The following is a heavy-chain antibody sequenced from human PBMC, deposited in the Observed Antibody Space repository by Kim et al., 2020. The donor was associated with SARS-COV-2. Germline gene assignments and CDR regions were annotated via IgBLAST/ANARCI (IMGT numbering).Heavy chain of an antibody. CDR2: IYYSGST. D-gene: IGHD3-10*01. CDR1: GGSIKNYY. J-gene: IGHJ4*02. Sequence: SETLSLTCTVSGGSIKNYYWSWIRQPPGKGLEWIGYIYYSGSTNYNPSLKSRVTISVDTSKNQFSLKLSSVTAADTAVYYCAGATHSDSSGGFDYWGQGTLVNVSS. CDR3: AGATHSDSSGGFDY. V-gene: IGHV4-59*01.